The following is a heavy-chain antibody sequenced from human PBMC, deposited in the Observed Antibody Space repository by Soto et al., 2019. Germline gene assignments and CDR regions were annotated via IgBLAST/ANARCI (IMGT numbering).Heavy chain of an antibody. J-gene: IGHJ4*02. D-gene: IGHD5-12*01. V-gene: IGHV1-69*02. CDR2: LIPILGLA. CDR3: ARFKLGDDY. Sequence: QVQLVQSGAEVRKPGSSVKVSCQASGGTFSNSTVTWVRQAPGQGLEWMGRLIPILGLANYAQKFRGRLHITADKSTTTAYMELRSLSSEDTAIYYCARFKLGDDYWGQGTLVTVSS. CDR1: GGTFSNST.